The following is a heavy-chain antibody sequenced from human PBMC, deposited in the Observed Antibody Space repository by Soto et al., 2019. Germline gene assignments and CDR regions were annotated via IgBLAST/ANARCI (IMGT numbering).Heavy chain of an antibody. V-gene: IGHV4-59*01. Sequence: SETLSLTCTVSDGCISRCYWSWIRQPSGKGLEWIGYIYYSGSTNYNPSLKSRVTISVDTSKNQFSLKLSSVTAADTAVYYCARGDGYKLLYYFDYWGQGTLVTVSS. CDR3: ARGDGYKLLYYFDY. CDR1: DGCISRCY. D-gene: IGHD5-12*01. J-gene: IGHJ4*02. CDR2: IYYSGST.